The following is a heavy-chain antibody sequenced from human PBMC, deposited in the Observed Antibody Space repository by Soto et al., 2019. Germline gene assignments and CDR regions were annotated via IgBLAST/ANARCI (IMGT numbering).Heavy chain of an antibody. CDR2: IDPSDSYN. J-gene: IGHJ4*02. CDR3: ARQPLSSSVFDC. D-gene: IGHD3-10*01. Sequence: PGESLKISCKGSGYSFTSYWITWVRQMPGKGLEWMGRIDPSDSYNNYSPSLQGHVTVSADKSISTAYLQWSSLKASDTAVYYCARQPLSSSVFDCWGQGTLVTVSS. V-gene: IGHV5-10-1*01. CDR1: GYSFTSYW.